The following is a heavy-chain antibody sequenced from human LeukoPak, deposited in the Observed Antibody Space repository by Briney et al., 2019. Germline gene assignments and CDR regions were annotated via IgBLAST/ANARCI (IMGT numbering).Heavy chain of an antibody. J-gene: IGHJ4*02. CDR1: GHTFTSYY. CDR3: AREDEAYCGGDCSPSY. CDR2: INPSGGST. Sequence: VASVKVSCKASGHTFTSYYMHWVRQAPGQGLEWMGIINPSGGSTSYAQKFQGRVTMTRDTSTSTVYMELSSLRSEDAAVYYCAREDEAYCGGDCSPSYWGQGTLVTVSS. V-gene: IGHV1-46*01. D-gene: IGHD2-21*02.